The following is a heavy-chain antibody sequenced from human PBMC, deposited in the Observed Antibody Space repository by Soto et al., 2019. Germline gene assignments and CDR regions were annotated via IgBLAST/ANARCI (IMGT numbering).Heavy chain of an antibody. D-gene: IGHD6-13*01. J-gene: IGHJ5*02. CDR1: GGTFSSYA. CDR2: IIPIFGTA. CDR3: ARGHSSSWYAEIWFDP. Sequence: ASVKVSCKASGGTFSSYAISWVRQAPGQGLEWMGGIIPIFGTANYAQKFQGRVTITADESTSTAYMELSSLRSEDTAVYYCARGHSSSWYAEIWFDPWGQGTLVTVYS. V-gene: IGHV1-69*13.